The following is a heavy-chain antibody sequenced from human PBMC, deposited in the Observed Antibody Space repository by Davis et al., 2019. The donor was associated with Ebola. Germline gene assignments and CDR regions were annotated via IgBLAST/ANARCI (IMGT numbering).Heavy chain of an antibody. V-gene: IGHV1-69*04. J-gene: IGHJ6*02. CDR2: IIPILGIA. CDR3: ARDPPYSNYFRVASYGMDV. CDR1: GDTFSSYA. Sequence: SVKVSCKASGDTFSSYAISWVRQAPGQGLEWMGRIIPILGIANYAQKFQGRVTITADESTSTAYMELSSLRSEDTAVYYCARDPPYSNYFRVASYGMDVWGQGTTVTVSS. D-gene: IGHD4-11*01.